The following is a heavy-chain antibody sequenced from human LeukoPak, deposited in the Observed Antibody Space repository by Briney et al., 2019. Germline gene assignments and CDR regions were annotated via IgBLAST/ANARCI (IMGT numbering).Heavy chain of an antibody. V-gene: IGHV3-21*01. J-gene: IGHJ4*02. D-gene: IGHD1-26*01. CDR1: GFTFSSSE. CDR3: ARGAAGYVGASSFDY. Sequence: GGSLRLSCAASGFTFSSSEMNWVRQAPGKGLEWVSSISSSTTYISYADSVKGRFTISRDNAKNSLYLQMNSLRAEDTAVYYCARGAAGYVGASSFDYWGQGTLVTVSS. CDR2: ISSSTTYI.